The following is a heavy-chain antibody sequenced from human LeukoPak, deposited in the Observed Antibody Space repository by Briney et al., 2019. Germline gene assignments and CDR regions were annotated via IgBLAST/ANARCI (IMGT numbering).Heavy chain of an antibody. CDR3: AREGRTMVRGVTNFDY. Sequence: SETLSLTCAVYGGSFSGYYWSWIRQPPGKGLEWIGEINHSGSTNYNPSLKSRVTISVDTSKNQFSLKLSSVTAADTAVYYCAREGRTMVRGVTNFDYWGQGTLVTVSS. CDR2: INHSGST. V-gene: IGHV4-34*01. D-gene: IGHD3-10*01. CDR1: GGSFSGYY. J-gene: IGHJ4*02.